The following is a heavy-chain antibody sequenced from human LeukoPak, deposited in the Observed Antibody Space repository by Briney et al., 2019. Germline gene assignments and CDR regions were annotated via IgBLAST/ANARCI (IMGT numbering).Heavy chain of an antibody. V-gene: IGHV4-59*01. CDR2: IYYSGST. CDR1: GGSFSGYY. J-gene: IGHJ4*02. CDR3: ARATYCGGDCYSPFDY. D-gene: IGHD2-21*02. Sequence: SETLSLTCAVYGGSFSGYYWSWIRQPPGKGLEWIGYIYYSGSTNYNPSLKSRVTISVDTSKNQFSLKLSSVTAADTAVYYCARATYCGGDCYSPFDYWGQGTLVTVSS.